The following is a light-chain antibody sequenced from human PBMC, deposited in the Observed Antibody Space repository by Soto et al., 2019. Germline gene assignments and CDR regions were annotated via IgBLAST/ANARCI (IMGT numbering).Light chain of an antibody. Sequence: QSVLTQPPSGSGSPGQPVTISCTGTSSDVGGYNYVSWYQQHPGKAPKLMIYEVSKRPSGVPDRFSGSKSGNTASLTVSGLQAEDEADYYCSSYAGSNNLVFGTGTKVTVL. CDR1: SSDVGGYNY. J-gene: IGLJ1*01. CDR3: SSYAGSNNLV. V-gene: IGLV2-8*01. CDR2: EVS.